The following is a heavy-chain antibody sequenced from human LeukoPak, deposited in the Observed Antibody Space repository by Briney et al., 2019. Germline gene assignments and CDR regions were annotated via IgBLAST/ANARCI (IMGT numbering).Heavy chain of an antibody. Sequence: SETLSLTCTVSGGSISEYYWSWIRQSPGKGLEWIGYIYESGGTNYNPSLRSRVTISLDTSKTQVSLKVTSLTAADTAVYYCARDRAAFYYASGLAYWGQGVPVTVSS. J-gene: IGHJ4*02. CDR1: GGSISEYY. D-gene: IGHD3-10*01. CDR2: IYESGGT. V-gene: IGHV4-59*01. CDR3: ARDRAAFYYASGLAY.